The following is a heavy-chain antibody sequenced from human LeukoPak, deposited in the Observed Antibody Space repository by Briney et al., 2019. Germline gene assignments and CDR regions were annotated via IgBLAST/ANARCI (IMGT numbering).Heavy chain of an antibody. CDR3: AKEGPDNGGDRRGFDY. CDR1: GFTFSNYG. CDR2: VRNDGSVK. D-gene: IGHD3-10*01. J-gene: IGHJ4*02. V-gene: IGHV3-30*02. Sequence: GGSLRLSCAASGFTFSNYGMHWVRQAPGKGLEWEAFVRNDGSVKTYADSVKARSTISRDNSKTTLYVQMNSLRAEEMAVNTCAKEGPDNGGDRRGFDYWGQGILVTVSS.